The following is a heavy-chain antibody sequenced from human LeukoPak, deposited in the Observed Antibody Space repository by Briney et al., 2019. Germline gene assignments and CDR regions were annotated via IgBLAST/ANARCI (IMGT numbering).Heavy chain of an antibody. V-gene: IGHV1-18*01. CDR2: IRAYNGNT. Sequence: GASAKVSFMASGYTFTDYTITGVRQAPGQGLEWMGWIRAYNGNTNYVQRLQGRVTMTTDTSTSTAYMELRSLTSDDTAVYYCARRDDYYDYWGQGTLVTVSS. CDR3: ARRDDYYDY. D-gene: IGHD5-24*01. CDR1: GYTFTDYT. J-gene: IGHJ4*02.